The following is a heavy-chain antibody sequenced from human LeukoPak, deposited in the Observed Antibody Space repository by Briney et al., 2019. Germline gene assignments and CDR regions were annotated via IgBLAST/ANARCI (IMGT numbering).Heavy chain of an antibody. CDR2: ISGSGGGT. Sequence: PGRSLRLSCAASGFTFSSYAMSWVRQAPGKGLEWVSAISGSGGGTYYADSVKGRFNISRDNSKNTLYLQMNSLRAEDTAVYYCAKSRWDPTAANDYWGQGTLVTVSS. V-gene: IGHV3-23*01. D-gene: IGHD6-13*01. CDR3: AKSRWDPTAANDY. J-gene: IGHJ4*02. CDR1: GFTFSSYA.